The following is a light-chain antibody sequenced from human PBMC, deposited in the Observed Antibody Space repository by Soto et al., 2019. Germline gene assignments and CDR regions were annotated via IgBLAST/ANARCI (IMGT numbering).Light chain of an antibody. CDR2: GAS. CDR1: QSVSSN. V-gene: IGKV3-15*01. J-gene: IGKJ1*01. CDR3: QQYNGWPPTWT. Sequence: EVLMTQSPATLSVSPGERATLSCRASQSVSSNLAWYQQKPGQAPRVLIYGASTRATGIPARFSGSGSGTEFTLTISSLQSEDFAVYYCQQYNGWPPTWTFDQGTKVEIK.